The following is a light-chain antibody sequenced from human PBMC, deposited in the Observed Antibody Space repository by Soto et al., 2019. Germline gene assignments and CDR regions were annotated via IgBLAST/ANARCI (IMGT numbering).Light chain of an antibody. J-gene: IGLJ1*01. CDR3: SSYTSSSLYV. CDR2: EVT. CDR1: SSDIGGHHF. V-gene: IGLV2-14*01. Sequence: QSVLIQPPSVSGSPGQSVTISCTGTSSDIGGHHFVSWYQQQSGKAPKLVIYEVTDRPSGVSDRFSGSKSGNTASLTISGLQPEDEADYYCSSYTSSSLYVFGTGTKVTVL.